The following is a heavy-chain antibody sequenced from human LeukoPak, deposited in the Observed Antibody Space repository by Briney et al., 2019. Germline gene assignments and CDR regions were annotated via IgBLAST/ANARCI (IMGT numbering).Heavy chain of an antibody. Sequence: SETLSLTCTVSGGSISSYYWSWIRQPAGKGLEWIGRIYTSGRTNYNPSLKSRVTMSVDTSKNQFSLKLSSVTAADTAVYYCARDWDYYGSGSHSYYYYYYMDVWGKGTTVTVSS. D-gene: IGHD3-10*01. J-gene: IGHJ6*03. CDR1: GGSISSYY. CDR2: IYTSGRT. CDR3: ARDWDYYGSGSHSYYYYYYMDV. V-gene: IGHV4-4*07.